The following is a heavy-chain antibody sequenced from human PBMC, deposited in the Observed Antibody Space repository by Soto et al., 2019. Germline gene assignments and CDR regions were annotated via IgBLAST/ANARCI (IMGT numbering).Heavy chain of an antibody. Sequence: SETLSLTCAVYGGSFSGYYWSWIRQPPGKGLEWIGEINHSGSTNYNPSLKSRVTISVDTSKNQFSLKLSSVTAADTAVYYCARGPSVLTGYLAYYWGQGTLVTVSS. D-gene: IGHD3-9*01. CDR2: INHSGST. CDR3: ARGPSVLTGYLAYY. CDR1: GGSFSGYY. V-gene: IGHV4-34*01. J-gene: IGHJ4*02.